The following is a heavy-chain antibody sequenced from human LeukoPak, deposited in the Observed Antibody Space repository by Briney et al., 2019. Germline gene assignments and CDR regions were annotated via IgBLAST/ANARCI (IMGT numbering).Heavy chain of an antibody. V-gene: IGHV1-46*01. Sequence: GASVNVSCKASGYTFTSYYMHWVRQAPGQGLEGMGIINPSGGSTSYAQKFQGRVTMTRDTSTSTVYMELSSLRSEDTAVYYCARGGRGAAAGTRIDAFDIWGQGTMVTVSS. CDR1: GYTFTSYY. D-gene: IGHD6-13*01. J-gene: IGHJ3*02. CDR3: ARGGRGAAAGTRIDAFDI. CDR2: INPSGGST.